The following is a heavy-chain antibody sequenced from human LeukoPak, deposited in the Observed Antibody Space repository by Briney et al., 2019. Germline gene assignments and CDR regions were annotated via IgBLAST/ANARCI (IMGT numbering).Heavy chain of an antibody. J-gene: IGHJ4*02. CDR2: IYYSGST. Sequence: SETLSLTCTVSDYSISSSYSWNWIRQPPSKGLEWIGYIYYSGSTNYNPSLKSRVTISVDTSKNQFSLKLSSVTAAVTAVYYCAREFCSGGSCYQDYWGQGTLVTVSS. CDR1: DYSISSSYS. D-gene: IGHD2-15*01. CDR3: AREFCSGGSCYQDY. V-gene: IGHV4-61*01.